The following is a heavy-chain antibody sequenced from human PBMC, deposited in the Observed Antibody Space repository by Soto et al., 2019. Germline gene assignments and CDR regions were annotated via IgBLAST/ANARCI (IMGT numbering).Heavy chain of an antibody. D-gene: IGHD5-12*01. CDR2: ISSRSTTI. CDR3: AKDPGYGLDY. J-gene: IGHJ4*02. Sequence: GGSLRLSCAASGFTFSSYSMNWVRQAPGKGLEWVSYISSRSTTIYYADSVKGRFTISRDNSKNTLYLQMNSLRAEDTAVYYCAKDPGYGLDYWGQGTLVTVSS. CDR1: GFTFSSYS. V-gene: IGHV3-48*01.